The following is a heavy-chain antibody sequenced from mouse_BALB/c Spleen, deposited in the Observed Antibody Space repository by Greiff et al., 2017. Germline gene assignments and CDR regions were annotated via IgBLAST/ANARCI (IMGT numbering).Heavy chain of an antibody. J-gene: IGHJ4*01. CDR1: GFTFSSYA. D-gene: IGHD1-2*01. Sequence: EVQRVESGGGLVKPEGSLKLSCAASGFTFSSYAMSWVRQSPEKRLEWVAEISSGGSYTYYPDTVTGRFTISRDNAKNTLYLEMSSLRSEDTAMYYCARGGQRLRYYAMDYWGQGTSVTVSS. CDR3: ARGGQRLRYYAMDY. CDR2: ISSGGSYT. V-gene: IGHV5-9-4*01.